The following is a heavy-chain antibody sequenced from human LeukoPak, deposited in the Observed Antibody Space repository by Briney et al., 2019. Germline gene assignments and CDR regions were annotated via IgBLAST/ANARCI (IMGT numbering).Heavy chain of an antibody. CDR2: TSSDLNVK. V-gene: IGHV3-30-3*01. D-gene: IGHD3-10*01. CDR1: GFTFRNYV. J-gene: IGHJ4*02. CDR3: AREGYYGSGSPPSLYSDY. Sequence: GGSLRLSCAASGFTFRNYVIHWVRQAPGKGLEWVAVTSSDLNVKLCADSVKGRFTISRDNSRSTLYLQMNSLRPEDTAIYYCAREGYYGSGSPPSLYSDYWGQGTLVTVSS.